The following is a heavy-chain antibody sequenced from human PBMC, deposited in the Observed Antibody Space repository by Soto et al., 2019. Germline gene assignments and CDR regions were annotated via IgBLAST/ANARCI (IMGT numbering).Heavy chain of an antibody. CDR1: GFTFSSYA. CDR3: AKKGGPPYSGYDYEFDY. CDR2: ISGSGGST. V-gene: IGHV3-23*01. D-gene: IGHD5-12*01. Sequence: VQLLESGGGLVQPGGSLRLSCAASGFTFSSYAMSWVRQAPGKGLEWVSAISGSGGSTYYADSVKGRFTISRDNSKNTLYLQMNSLRAEDTAVYYCAKKGGPPYSGYDYEFDYWGQGTLVTVSS. J-gene: IGHJ4*02.